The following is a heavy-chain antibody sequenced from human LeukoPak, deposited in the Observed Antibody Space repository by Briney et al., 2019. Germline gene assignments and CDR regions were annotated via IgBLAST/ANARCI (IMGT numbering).Heavy chain of an antibody. J-gene: IGHJ4*02. CDR1: GYTFTRYY. CDR2: INPNSGGT. Sequence: ASVKVSCKASGYTFTRYYMHCVRQAPGQGLEWMGWINPNSGGTDYAQKFQGRVTMTRDTSSSTAYMELSRLRSDDTAVYYGARRTAGIVNDYWGQGTLVTVSS. CDR3: ARRTAGIVNDY. D-gene: IGHD2-21*01. V-gene: IGHV1-2*02.